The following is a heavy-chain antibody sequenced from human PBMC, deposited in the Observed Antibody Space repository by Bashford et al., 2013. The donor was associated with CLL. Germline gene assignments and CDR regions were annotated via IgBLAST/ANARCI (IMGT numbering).Heavy chain of an antibody. J-gene: IGHJ3*02. Sequence: SLRLSCAASGFTFDDYAMHWVRQAPGKGLEWVSGINWNSVGIGYADSVKGRFTISRDNAKNSLYLQMNSLRAEDTALYYCAKRRNSGWFVGAFDIWGQGTMVTVSS. V-gene: IGHV3-9*01. CDR3: AKRRNSGWFVGAFDI. CDR2: INWNSVGI. CDR1: GFTFDDYA. D-gene: IGHD6-19*01.